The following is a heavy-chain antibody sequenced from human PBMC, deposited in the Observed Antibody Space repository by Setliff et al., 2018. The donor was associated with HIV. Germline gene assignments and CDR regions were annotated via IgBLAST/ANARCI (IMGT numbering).Heavy chain of an antibody. CDR2: ISGSGTYT. V-gene: IGHV3-21*01. CDR3: VRSLSGNSSTYYWAFDF. Sequence: GESLKISCVTSGFTFTSHSMNWVRLRPGKGLEWVASISGSGTYTHYADSVRGRFTVSRDNAKNSLWLQLDSLKVEDTALYFCVRSLSGNSSTYYWAFDFWGQGAPVTSPQ. CDR1: GFTFTSHS. J-gene: IGHJ4*02. D-gene: IGHD3-22*01.